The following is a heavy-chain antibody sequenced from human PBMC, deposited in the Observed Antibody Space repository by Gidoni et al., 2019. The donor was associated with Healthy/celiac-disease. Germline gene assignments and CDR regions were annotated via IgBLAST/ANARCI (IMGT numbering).Heavy chain of an antibody. Sequence: QVQLVQSGAEVKKPGSSVKVSCKSSGGPFSSYAISWVRQAPGQGLEWMGGIIPIFGTANYAKKFQGRVTITADESTSTAYMELSSLRSEDTAVYYCASAELDYTKGYYYYGMDVWGQGTTVTVSS. CDR2: IIPIFGTA. CDR3: ASAELDYTKGYYYYGMDV. CDR1: GGPFSSYA. V-gene: IGHV1-69*01. J-gene: IGHJ6*02. D-gene: IGHD4-4*01.